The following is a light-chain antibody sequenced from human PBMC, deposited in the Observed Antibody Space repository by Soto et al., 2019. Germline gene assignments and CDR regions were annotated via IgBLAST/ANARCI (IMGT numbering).Light chain of an antibody. CDR1: SSDIGAYNR. CDR2: AVN. J-gene: IGLJ1*01. V-gene: IGLV2-18*02. CDR3: SSFTSSNTDV. Sequence: QSALTQPPSVSGSPGQSVAISCTGTSSDIGAYNRVSWYQQPPGTAPKLMIYAVNNRPSGVPDRFSGSKSGNTASLTISGLQADDEADYYCSSFTSSNTDVFGTGTKLTVL.